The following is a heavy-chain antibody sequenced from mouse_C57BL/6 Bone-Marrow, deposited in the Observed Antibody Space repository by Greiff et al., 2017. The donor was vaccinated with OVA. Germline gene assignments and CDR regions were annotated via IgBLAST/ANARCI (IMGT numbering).Heavy chain of an antibody. Sequence: EVQLQQSGAELVRPGASVKLSCTASGFNIKDDYMHWVKQRPEQGLEWIGWIDPENGDTEYASKFQGKATITAETSSNTAYLQLSSLTSEDTAVYDCTTRVYYSPDDWGQGTSVTVSS. CDR3: TTRVYYSPDD. D-gene: IGHD2-1*01. CDR1: GFNIKDDY. V-gene: IGHV14-4*01. CDR2: IDPENGDT. J-gene: IGHJ4*01.